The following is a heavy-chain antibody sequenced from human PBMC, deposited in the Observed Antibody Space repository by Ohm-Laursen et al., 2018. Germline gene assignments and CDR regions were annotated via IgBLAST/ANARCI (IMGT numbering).Heavy chain of an antibody. Sequence: FLRLSCSASGFTFSDYSMNWVRQAPGKGLEWVSSISRSSSYIYYADSVKGRFTISRDNAKNSLYLQMNSLRAEDTAVYYCARRSITGTTEFDYWGQGTLVTVSS. CDR2: ISRSSSYI. CDR3: ARRSITGTTEFDY. V-gene: IGHV3-21*01. D-gene: IGHD1-7*01. CDR1: GFTFSDYS. J-gene: IGHJ4*02.